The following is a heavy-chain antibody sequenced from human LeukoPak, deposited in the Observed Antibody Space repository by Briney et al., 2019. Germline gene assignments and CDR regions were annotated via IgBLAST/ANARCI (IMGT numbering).Heavy chain of an antibody. Sequence: VASVKVSCKASGYTFTSYDINWVRQAPGQGLEWMGWISAYNGNTNYAQKLQGRVTMTTDTSTSTAYMELRSLRSDDTAVYYCAREGVVFGSGWYGAFDIWGQGTMVTVSS. CDR1: GYTFTSYD. J-gene: IGHJ3*02. D-gene: IGHD6-19*01. V-gene: IGHV1-18*01. CDR3: AREGVVFGSGWYGAFDI. CDR2: ISAYNGNT.